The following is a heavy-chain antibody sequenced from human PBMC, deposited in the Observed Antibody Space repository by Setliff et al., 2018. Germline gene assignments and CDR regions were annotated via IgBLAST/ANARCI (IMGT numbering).Heavy chain of an antibody. CDR2: ISPSDSYN. CDR3: ARALASAGTVYFDY. J-gene: IGHJ4*02. D-gene: IGHD6-13*01. CDR1: GYIFNSYW. Sequence: GASLNISCKASGYIFNSYWIGWVRQMPEKGLEWLGIISPSDSYNTYSPSFQGQVTISADKSISTAYLQWSSLKASDTAMSYCARALASAGTVYFDYWAQGTLVTVSS. V-gene: IGHV5-51*01.